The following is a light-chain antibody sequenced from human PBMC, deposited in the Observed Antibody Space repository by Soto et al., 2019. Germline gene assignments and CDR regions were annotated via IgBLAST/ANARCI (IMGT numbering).Light chain of an antibody. V-gene: IGKV3-11*01. CDR2: DAS. J-gene: IGKJ4*01. Sequence: VFTQSPVTLSLSPGDRATLSCRASQSIDRFLAWYQQKPGQAPRLLIYDASNRATGIPARFSGSGSGADFTLTITSLETEDFAVYYCQERVTWPLTFGGGTKVDIK. CDR1: QSIDRF. CDR3: QERVTWPLT.